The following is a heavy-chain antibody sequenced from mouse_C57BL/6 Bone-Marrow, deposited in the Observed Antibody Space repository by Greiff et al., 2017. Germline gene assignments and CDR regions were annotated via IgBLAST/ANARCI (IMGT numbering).Heavy chain of an antibody. Sequence: EVHLVESGGGLVKPGGSLKLSCAASGFTFSSYAMSWVRQTPEKRLEWVATISDGGSYTYYPDNVKGRFTISRDNAKNNLYLQMSHLKSEDTAMYYCADNGYYHLFDYWGQGTTLTVSS. CDR2: ISDGGSYT. CDR1: GFTFSSYA. CDR3: ADNGYYHLFDY. J-gene: IGHJ2*01. D-gene: IGHD2-3*01. V-gene: IGHV5-4*01.